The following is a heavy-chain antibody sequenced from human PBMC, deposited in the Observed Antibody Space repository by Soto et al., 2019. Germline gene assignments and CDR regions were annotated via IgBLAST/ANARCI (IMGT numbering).Heavy chain of an antibody. CDR1: GFSLSTSGVG. D-gene: IGHD6-19*01. CDR3: AHNLVAGTSWFDP. V-gene: IGHV2-5*02. J-gene: IGHJ5*02. CDR2: IYWDDDK. Sequence: QITLKESGPTLVKPTQTLTLTCTFSGFSLSTSGVGVVWIRQPPGKALEWLGIIYWDDDKRYSPSLKSRLTXAXDXXKNQVALTMTNMDPVDTGTYYCAHNLVAGTSWFDPWGQGTLVTVSS.